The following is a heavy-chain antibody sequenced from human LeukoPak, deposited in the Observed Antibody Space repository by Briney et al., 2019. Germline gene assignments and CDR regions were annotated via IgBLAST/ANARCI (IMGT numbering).Heavy chain of an antibody. CDR2: ISWNSGSI. CDR1: GFTFSSYE. D-gene: IGHD3-22*01. Sequence: PGGSLRLSCAASGFTFSSYEMNWVRQAPGKGLEWVSGISWNSGSIGYADSVKGRFTISRDNAKNTLYLQMNSLRAEDTAVYYCARVIYDSSGLYYWGQGTLVTVSS. J-gene: IGHJ4*02. CDR3: ARVIYDSSGLYY. V-gene: IGHV3-9*01.